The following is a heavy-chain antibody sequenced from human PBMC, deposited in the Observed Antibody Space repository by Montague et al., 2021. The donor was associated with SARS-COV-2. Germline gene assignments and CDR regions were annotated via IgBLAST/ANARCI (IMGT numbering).Heavy chain of an antibody. D-gene: IGHD3-10*01. J-gene: IGHJ4*02. Sequence: SRSLSWAASGFTFSNYEMSWVRQAPGKGLEWLSYIRSSGSTIYYADSVKGRFTISRDNAKNSLYLQMDSLRAEDTAVYYCARDTPYYYGSGSYYEPRRVFDYWGQGTLVTVSS. CDR3: ARDTPYYYGSGSYYEPRRVFDY. CDR1: GFTFSNYE. CDR2: IRSSGSTI. V-gene: IGHV3-48*03.